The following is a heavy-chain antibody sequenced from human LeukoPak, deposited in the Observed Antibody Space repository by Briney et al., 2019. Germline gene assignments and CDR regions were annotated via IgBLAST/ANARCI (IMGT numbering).Heavy chain of an antibody. V-gene: IGHV4-34*01. CDR2: INHSGST. Sequence: PSETLSLTCAVYGGSFSGYYWSWIRQPPGKGLEWIGEINHSGSTNYNPSLKSRVTISVDTSKNQFSLKLSSVTAADTAVYYCARADWGPTDYWGQGTLVTVSS. CDR3: ARADWGPTDY. CDR1: GGSFSGYY. D-gene: IGHD7-27*01. J-gene: IGHJ4*02.